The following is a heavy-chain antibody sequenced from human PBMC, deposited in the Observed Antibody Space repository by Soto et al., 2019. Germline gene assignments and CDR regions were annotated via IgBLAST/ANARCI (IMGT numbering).Heavy chain of an antibody. CDR3: ARAQTDYYDSSGDD. J-gene: IGHJ4*02. CDR1: GGTFSSYT. D-gene: IGHD3-22*01. CDR2: IIPILGIA. Sequence: QVQLVQSGAEVKKPGSSVKVSCKASGGTFSSYTISWVRQAPGQGLEWMGRIIPILGIANYAQKFQGRVTMTTDKATSTAYMELSSLRSEDTAVYYCARAQTDYYDSSGDDWGQGTLVTVSS. V-gene: IGHV1-69*02.